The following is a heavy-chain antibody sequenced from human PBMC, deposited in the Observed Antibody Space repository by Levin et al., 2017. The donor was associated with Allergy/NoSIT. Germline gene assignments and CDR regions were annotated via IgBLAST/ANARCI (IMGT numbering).Heavy chain of an antibody. D-gene: IGHD3-16*01. Sequence: LSGGSLRLSCAASGFTFEDYAMHWVRQAPGKGLEWVSGISWNGASVGYADSVKGRFTISRDNAKHSLYLQMNSLRAEDTALYYCTKAYDYVWGSYAFDIWGQGTMVTVSS. J-gene: IGHJ3*02. CDR3: TKAYDYVWGSYAFDI. CDR2: ISWNGASV. V-gene: IGHV3-9*01. CDR1: GFTFEDYA.